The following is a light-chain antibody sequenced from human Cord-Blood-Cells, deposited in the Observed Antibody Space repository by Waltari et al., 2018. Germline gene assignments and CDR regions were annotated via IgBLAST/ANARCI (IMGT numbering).Light chain of an antibody. V-gene: IGLV2-14*01. CDR1: SSAVGGSNY. CDR2: DVS. Sequence: QSALTQPASVSGSPGKSIPISCTGTSSAVGGSNYVSWYQQHPGKAPKLMIYDVSNRPSGVSNRFSGSKSGNTASLTISGLQAEDEADYYCSSYTSSSNVFGTGSKVTVL. J-gene: IGLJ1*01. CDR3: SSYTSSSNV.